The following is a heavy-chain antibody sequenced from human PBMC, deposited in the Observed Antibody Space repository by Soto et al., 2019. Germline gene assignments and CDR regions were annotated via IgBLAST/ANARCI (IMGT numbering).Heavy chain of an antibody. V-gene: IGHV4-34*01. CDR3: ASSGGRIVTWLSTYYMDV. Sequence: SETLSLTCAVYGGSFSGYYWSWIRQPPGKGLERIGEINHSGSTNYNPSLKSRVTISVDTSKNQFSLKLSSVTAADTAVYYCASSGGRIVTWLSTYYMDVWGKGTTITVSS. D-gene: IGHD2-15*01. CDR2: INHSGST. CDR1: GGSFSGYY. J-gene: IGHJ6*03.